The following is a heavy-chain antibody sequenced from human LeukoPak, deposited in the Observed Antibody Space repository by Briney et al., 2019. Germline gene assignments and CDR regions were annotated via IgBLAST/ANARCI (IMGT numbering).Heavy chain of an antibody. V-gene: IGHV1-2*02. CDR2: INPNSGGT. CDR3: ARGDFGRIAVAGPFDP. Sequence: ASVKVSCKASGYTFTGCYMHWVRQAPGQGLEWMGWINPNSGGTNYAQKFQGRVTMTRDTSISTAYMELSRLRSDDTAVYYCARGDFGRIAVAGPFDPWGQGTLVTVSS. D-gene: IGHD6-19*01. CDR1: GYTFTGCY. J-gene: IGHJ5*02.